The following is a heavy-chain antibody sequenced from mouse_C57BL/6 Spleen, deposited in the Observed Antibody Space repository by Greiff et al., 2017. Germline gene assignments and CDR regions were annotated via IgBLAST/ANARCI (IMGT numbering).Heavy chain of an antibody. J-gene: IGHJ2*01. Sequence: VQLKESGPELVKPGASVKMSCKASGYTFTDYNMHWVKQSHGKSLEWIGYINPNNGGTSYNQKFKGKATLTVNKSSSTAYMELRRLTSEDTAVDYGAREGKNDYEGYYFDYWGQGTTLTVSS. D-gene: IGHD2-4*01. CDR1: GYTFTDYN. CDR2: INPNNGGT. CDR3: AREGKNDYEGYYFDY. V-gene: IGHV1-22*01.